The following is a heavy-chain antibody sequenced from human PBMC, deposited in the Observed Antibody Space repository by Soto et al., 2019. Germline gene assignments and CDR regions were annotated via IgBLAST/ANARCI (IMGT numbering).Heavy chain of an antibody. V-gene: IGHV1-58*01. D-gene: IGHD3-10*01. Sequence: SVKVSCKASGFTFTSSAVQWVRQARGQRLEWIGWIVVGSGNTNYAQKFQERVTITRDMSTSTAYMELSSLRSEDTAVYYVGADKFLWSGELLPYSYSVMAVGAKGPRSPSP. CDR3: GADKFLWSGELLPYSYSVMAV. J-gene: IGHJ6*02. CDR2: IVVGSGNT. CDR1: GFTFTSSA.